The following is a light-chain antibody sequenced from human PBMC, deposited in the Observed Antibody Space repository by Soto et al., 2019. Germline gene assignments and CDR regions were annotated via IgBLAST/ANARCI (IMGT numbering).Light chain of an antibody. CDR2: DVS. V-gene: IGLV2-14*03. CDR3: SSYTTSSTQV. J-gene: IGLJ1*01. Sequence: QSALTQPASVSGSPGQSITISCTGTSSDVGGYTSVSWYQHHPGEAPKLMIYDVSNRPSGVSNRFSGSKSGNTASLTISGLQAEGEADYYCSSYTTSSTQVFGTGTKVTVL. CDR1: SSDVGGYTS.